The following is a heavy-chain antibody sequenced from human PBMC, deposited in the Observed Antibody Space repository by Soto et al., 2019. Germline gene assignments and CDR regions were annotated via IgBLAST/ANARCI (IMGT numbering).Heavy chain of an antibody. CDR1: GFTFSSYG. V-gene: IGHV3-33*01. CDR3: ARDWELLMPGYFDY. CDR2: IWYDGSNK. D-gene: IGHD2-8*01. Sequence: GGSLRLSCAASGFTFSSYGMHWVRQAPGKGLEWVAVIWYDGSNKYYADSVKGRFTISRDNSKNTLYLQMNSLRAEDTAVYYCARDWELLMPGYFDYWGQGTLVTVSS. J-gene: IGHJ4*02.